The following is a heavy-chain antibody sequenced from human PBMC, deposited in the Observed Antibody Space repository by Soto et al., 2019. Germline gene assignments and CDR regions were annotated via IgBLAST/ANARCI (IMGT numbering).Heavy chain of an antibody. CDR2: ISYDGRNK. D-gene: IGHD5-12*01. Sequence: PEVSLRHSYPSSGFTFSSYAMHRVRQAPGKGLERVAVISYDGRNKYYADSKKSRLTISRDNSKNTLYLQMNSLRAEDTAVYYCARGVAEMATREFDYWGQGP. CDR3: ARGVAEMATREFDY. V-gene: IGHV3-30*04. CDR1: GFTFSSYA. J-gene: IGHJ4*02.